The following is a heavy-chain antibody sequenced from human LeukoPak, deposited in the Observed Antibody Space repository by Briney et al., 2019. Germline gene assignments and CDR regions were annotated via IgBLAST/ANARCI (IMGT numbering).Heavy chain of an antibody. CDR1: GFTFGDYA. V-gene: IGHV3-9*01. D-gene: IGHD6-13*01. Sequence: GGSLRLSCAASGFTFGDYAMHWVRQAPGKGLEWVSGISWNSGSIGYADSVKGRFTISRDNAKNSLYLQMNSLRAEDTALYYCAKDMELSSSSWTDDAFDIWGQGTMVTVSS. CDR3: AKDMELSSSSWTDDAFDI. CDR2: ISWNSGSI. J-gene: IGHJ3*02.